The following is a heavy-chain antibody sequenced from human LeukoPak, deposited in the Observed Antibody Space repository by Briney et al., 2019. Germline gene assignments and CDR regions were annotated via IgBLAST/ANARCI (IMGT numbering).Heavy chain of an antibody. J-gene: IGHJ4*02. CDR3: ARMGYFFDMAPDY. CDR2: IDQSGAT. D-gene: IGHD3-22*01. V-gene: IGHV4-34*01. Sequence: SETLSLTCAVYGGSFSIYSWAWFRLPPGRRPEWMGEIDQSGATNYNPSLKNRVTMSVVRSDYQFSLNLTSMTAADPALYFCARMGYFFDMAPDYWGQGTQVTVSS. CDR1: GGSFSIYS.